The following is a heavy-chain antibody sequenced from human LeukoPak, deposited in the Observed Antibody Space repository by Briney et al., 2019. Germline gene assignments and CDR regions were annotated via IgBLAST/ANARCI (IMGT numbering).Heavy chain of an antibody. CDR1: GFTFSNYY. CDR3: ARGIGENYFGMDV. CDR2: INPSDGST. Sequence: ASVKVSCKASGFTFSNYYIQWVRQAPGQGLEWMGIINPSDGSTKCAQKFQGRLTISADELTSTVYMEMNNLRSDDTAVYYCARGIGENYFGMDVWGQGTTVIVSS. V-gene: IGHV1-46*01. D-gene: IGHD2-21*01. J-gene: IGHJ6*02.